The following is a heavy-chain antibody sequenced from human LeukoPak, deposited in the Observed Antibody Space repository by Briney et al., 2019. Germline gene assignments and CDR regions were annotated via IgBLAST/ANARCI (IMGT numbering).Heavy chain of an antibody. D-gene: IGHD2-2*02. CDR2: INPNSGGT. J-gene: IGHJ4*02. V-gene: IGHV1-2*02. CDR3: ARESDRGYCSSTSCYNRGPFDY. Sequence: ASVKVSCKASGYTFTGYYMHWVRQAPGQGLEWVGWINPNSGGTNYAQKFQGRVTMTRDTSISTAYMELSRLRSDDTAVYYCARESDRGYCSSTSCYNRGPFDYWGQGTLVTVSS. CDR1: GYTFTGYY.